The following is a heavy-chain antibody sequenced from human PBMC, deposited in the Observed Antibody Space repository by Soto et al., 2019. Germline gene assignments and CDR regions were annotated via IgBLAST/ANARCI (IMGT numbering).Heavy chain of an antibody. V-gene: IGHV3-21*02. J-gene: IGHJ3*01. CDR3: AIILFSLPVNDAFDV. CDR1: GFTFSTYG. Sequence: EVQLVESGGGLVKPGGSLRLSCAASGFTFSTYGMTWVRQAPGKGLEWVSSIGRVITAMFYSASVKGRFAVSRDNSKKSLFLQLNSPRVADTAVYYCAIILFSLPVNDAFDVWGQGTVVTVSS. D-gene: IGHD2-21*01. CDR2: IGRVITAM.